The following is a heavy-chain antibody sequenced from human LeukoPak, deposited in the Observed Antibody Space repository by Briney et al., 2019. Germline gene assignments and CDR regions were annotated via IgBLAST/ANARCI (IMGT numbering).Heavy chain of an antibody. D-gene: IGHD6-13*01. CDR3: ARDRTGYSSSWRFDY. CDR1: GYTFTSYY. V-gene: IGHV1-46*01. Sequence: ASVKVSCKASGYTFTSYYMHWVRQAPGQGLEWMGIINPSGGSTSYAQKFQGRVTMTRDMSTSTVYMELSSLRSEDTAVYYCARDRTGYSSSWRFDYWGQGTLVTVSS. J-gene: IGHJ4*02. CDR2: INPSGGST.